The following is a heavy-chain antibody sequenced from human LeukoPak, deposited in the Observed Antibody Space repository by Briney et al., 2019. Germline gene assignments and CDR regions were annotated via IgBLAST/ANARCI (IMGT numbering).Heavy chain of an antibody. Sequence: PSETLSLTCTVSGGSISSGGYYWSWIRQPPGKGLEWIGYIYHSGSTYYNPPLKSRVTISVDRSKNQFSLKLSSVTAADTAVYYCARDFGHSSSWSHDAFDIWGQGTMVTVSS. J-gene: IGHJ3*02. CDR1: GGSISSGGYY. CDR2: IYHSGST. D-gene: IGHD6-13*01. CDR3: ARDFGHSSSWSHDAFDI. V-gene: IGHV4-30-2*01.